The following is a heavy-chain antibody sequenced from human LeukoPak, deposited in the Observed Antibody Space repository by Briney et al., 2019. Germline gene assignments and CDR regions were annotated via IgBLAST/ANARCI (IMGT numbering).Heavy chain of an antibody. CDR1: GYTFTSND. CDR2: MNPNSGDT. CDR3: ARGVRFLEWSPNPYYYYGMDV. Sequence: ASVKVSCKASGYTFTSNDINWVRQATGQGLEWMGWMNPNSGDTAYAQKFQGRVTITADKSTSTAYMELSSLRSEDTAVYYCARGVRFLEWSPNPYYYYGMDVWGQGTTVTVSS. V-gene: IGHV1-8*01. J-gene: IGHJ6*02. D-gene: IGHD3-3*01.